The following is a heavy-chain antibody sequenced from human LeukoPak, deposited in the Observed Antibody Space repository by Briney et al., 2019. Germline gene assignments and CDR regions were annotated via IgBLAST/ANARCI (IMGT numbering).Heavy chain of an antibody. Sequence: PSETLSLTCDVSGDSISRISYWWGCVRQPPGKGLDLVGTINYIGSTYYNPSLKSRVTISINTPNNQFSLKLSPVTAADTAIYYCARVGIYCSSTNCFLANFDYWGQGTLVTVSS. CDR2: INYIGST. D-gene: IGHD2-2*01. V-gene: IGHV4-39*01. CDR1: GDSISRISYW. J-gene: IGHJ4*02. CDR3: ARVGIYCSSTNCFLANFDY.